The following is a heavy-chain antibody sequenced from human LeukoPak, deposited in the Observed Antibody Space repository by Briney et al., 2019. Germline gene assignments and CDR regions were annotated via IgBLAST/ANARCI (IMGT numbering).Heavy chain of an antibody. J-gene: IGHJ4*02. CDR1: GGSISSSSYY. CDR3: ARLYNDPGTLTYFDY. V-gene: IGHV4-39*01. CDR2: IYYSGST. D-gene: IGHD1-14*01. Sequence: PSETLSLTCTLSGGSISSSSYYWGWIRQPPGKGLEWIGRIYYSGSTYYNPSLKSRVTISVDTSKNQFSLKLSSVTAADTAVYYCARLYNDPGTLTYFDYWGQGTLVTVSS.